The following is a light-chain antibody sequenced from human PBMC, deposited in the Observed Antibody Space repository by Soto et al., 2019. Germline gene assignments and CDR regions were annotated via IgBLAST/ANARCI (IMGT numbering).Light chain of an antibody. CDR3: LQHKSYPRT. V-gene: IGKV1-17*03. CDR1: QDISNF. Sequence: DIQMTQSPSDMSASVGDRVTITCRASQDISNFLAWFQQRPGKVPKRLIYAATRLESGVPSRFSGSGSGTECTLTISSRQPEDFATYYCLQHKSYPRTFGQGTKVEIK. J-gene: IGKJ1*01. CDR2: AAT.